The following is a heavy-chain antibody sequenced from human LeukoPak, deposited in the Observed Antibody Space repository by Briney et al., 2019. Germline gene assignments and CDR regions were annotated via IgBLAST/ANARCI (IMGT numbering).Heavy chain of an antibody. D-gene: IGHD2-15*01. CDR2: INPSGGST. V-gene: IGHV1-46*01. CDR1: GYTFTSYY. Sequence: GASVTVSCKASGYTFTSYYMHWVRQAPGQGLEWMGIINPSGGSTSYAQKFQGRVTMTRDTSTSTVYMELSSLRSEDTAVYYCARDSRLYCSGGSCHVFDYWGQGTLVTVSS. J-gene: IGHJ4*02. CDR3: ARDSRLYCSGGSCHVFDY.